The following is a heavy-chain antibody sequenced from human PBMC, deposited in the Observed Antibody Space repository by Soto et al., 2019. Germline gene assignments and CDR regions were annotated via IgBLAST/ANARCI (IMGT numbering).Heavy chain of an antibody. D-gene: IGHD3-22*01. CDR3: ARGDGDYYDGNGYLGRY. Sequence: GSLRLSCAASGFTFSSYGMHWVRQAPGKGLEWVAVISYDGSNKYYADSVKGRFTISRDNSKNTLYLQMNSLRAEDTAVYYCARGDGDYYDGNGYLGRYWGQGTLVTVSS. CDR2: ISYDGSNK. V-gene: IGHV3-30*03. J-gene: IGHJ4*02. CDR1: GFTFSSYG.